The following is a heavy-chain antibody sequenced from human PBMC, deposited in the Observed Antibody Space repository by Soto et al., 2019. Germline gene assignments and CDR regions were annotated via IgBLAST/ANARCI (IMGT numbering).Heavy chain of an antibody. J-gene: IGHJ4*02. CDR2: IYHSGST. V-gene: IGHV4-30-2*01. CDR3: ARVPSGWSRPFDY. Sequence: SETLSLTCAVSGGSISSGGYSWSWIRQPPGKGLEWIGYIYHSGSTYYNPSLKSRVTISVDTSKNQFSLKLSSVTAADTAVYYCARVPSGWSRPFDYWGQGTLVTVSS. CDR1: GGSISSGGYS. D-gene: IGHD6-19*01.